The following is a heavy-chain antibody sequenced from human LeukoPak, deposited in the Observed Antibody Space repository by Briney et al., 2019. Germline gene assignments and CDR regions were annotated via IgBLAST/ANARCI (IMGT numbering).Heavy chain of an antibody. Sequence: PGGSLRLSCAASGFTFSSYSMNWVRQAPGKGLEWVSSISSSSSYIYYADSVKGRFTISRDNAKNSLYLQMNSLRAEDTAVYYCAREGDFYWLFVDYWGQGTLVTVSS. V-gene: IGHV3-21*01. CDR3: AREGDFYWLFVDY. J-gene: IGHJ4*02. CDR2: ISSSSSYI. CDR1: GFTFSSYS. D-gene: IGHD3-9*01.